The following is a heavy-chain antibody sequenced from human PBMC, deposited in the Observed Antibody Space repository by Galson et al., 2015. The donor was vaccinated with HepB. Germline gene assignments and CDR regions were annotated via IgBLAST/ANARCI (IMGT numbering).Heavy chain of an antibody. J-gene: IGHJ6*02. V-gene: IGHV3-30*04. CDR1: GFSFSTYA. D-gene: IGHD6-13*01. CDR3: TRGTTRSSSWKGHYYYGMDV. Sequence: SLRLSCAASGFSFSTYAIHWVRQAPGKGLEWVAVTSYDGSNTDYAGSVEGRFTISRDNSKNTLYLQMNSLRAEDTAVYYCTRGTTRSSSWKGHYYYGMDVWGQGTTVTVSS. CDR2: TSYDGSNT.